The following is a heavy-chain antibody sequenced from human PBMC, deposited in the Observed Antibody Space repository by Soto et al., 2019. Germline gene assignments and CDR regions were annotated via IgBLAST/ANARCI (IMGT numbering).Heavy chain of an antibody. Sequence: RSLTCTVSGGSISSYYWSWIRQPPGKGLEWIGYIYYSGSTNYNPSLKSRVTISVDTSKNQFSLKLSSVTAADTAVYYCARVLEAAAGWHTLYYYYGMDVWGHGTTVTVSS. CDR3: ARVLEAAAGWHTLYYYYGMDV. J-gene: IGHJ6*02. CDR2: IYYSGST. V-gene: IGHV4-59*01. CDR1: GGSISSYY. D-gene: IGHD6-13*01.